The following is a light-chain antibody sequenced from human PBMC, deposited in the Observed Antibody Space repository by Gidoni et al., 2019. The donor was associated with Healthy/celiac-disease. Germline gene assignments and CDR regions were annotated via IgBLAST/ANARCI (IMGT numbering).Light chain of an antibody. V-gene: IGKV1-13*02. CDR1: QGISSA. J-gene: IGKJ2*01. CDR3: QQFNSYPYT. Sequence: AIQLTQSPSSLSASVGDRVTITCRASQGISSALAWYQQKPGKAPKLLIYYASSSESGVPSRFSGSGSVTDFTLTSSSLQPEDFATSYCQQFNSYPYTFGQGTKLEIK. CDR2: YAS.